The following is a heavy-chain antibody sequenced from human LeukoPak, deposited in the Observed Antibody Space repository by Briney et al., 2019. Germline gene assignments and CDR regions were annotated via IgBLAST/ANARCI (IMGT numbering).Heavy chain of an antibody. CDR2: IYPGDSDT. CDR1: GYSFASYW. CDR3: ARLPIVGATRNWFDP. D-gene: IGHD1-26*01. Sequence: GESLKISCKGSGYSFASYWIGWVRQMAGKGLEWMGIIYPGDSDTRYSPSFQGQVTISADKSISTAYLQWSSLKASDTAMYYCARLPIVGATRNWFDPWGQGALVTVSS. J-gene: IGHJ5*02. V-gene: IGHV5-51*01.